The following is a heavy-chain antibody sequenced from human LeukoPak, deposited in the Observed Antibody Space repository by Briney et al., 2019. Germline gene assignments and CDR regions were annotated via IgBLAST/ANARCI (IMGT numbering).Heavy chain of an antibody. CDR2: ISGSGGST. Sequence: PGGSLRLSCAASGFTFSSYAMSWVRQAPGKGLEWVSAISGSGGSTYYADSVRGRFTISRDNSKNTLYLQMNSLRAEDTAVYYCARDRQSPPYGEIRFYMDVWGKGTTVTVSS. CDR3: ARDRQSPPYGEIRFYMDV. V-gene: IGHV3-23*01. CDR1: GFTFSSYA. D-gene: IGHD4-17*01. J-gene: IGHJ6*03.